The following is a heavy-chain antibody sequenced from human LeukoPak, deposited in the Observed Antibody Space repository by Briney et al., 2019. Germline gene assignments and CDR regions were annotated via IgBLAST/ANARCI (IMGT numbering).Heavy chain of an antibody. CDR1: GGSISSGGYY. D-gene: IGHD3-22*01. J-gene: IGHJ4*02. CDR3: ARSTWLLDK. Sequence: PSETLSLTCTVSGGSISSGGYYWSWIRQPPGKGLEWIGYIYHSGSTYYNPSLKSRVTISLDRSKNQFSLKLSSVTAADTAVYYCARSTWLLDKWGQGTLVTVSS. V-gene: IGHV4-30-2*01. CDR2: IYHSGST.